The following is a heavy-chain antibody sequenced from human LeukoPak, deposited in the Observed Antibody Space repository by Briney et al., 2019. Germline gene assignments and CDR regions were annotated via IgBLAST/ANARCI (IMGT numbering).Heavy chain of an antibody. J-gene: IGHJ4*02. CDR1: GFTFSNSW. V-gene: IGHV3-74*01. Sequence: GGSLRLSCAASGFTFSNSWMHWVRQAPGEGLVWVSRINGAGSSTNYADSVKGRFTISRDNAKNTLYLQMNSLRAEDTAVYYCARGVDNSYGYVIWGQGTLVTVSS. CDR2: INGAGSST. CDR3: ARGVDNSYGYVI. D-gene: IGHD5-18*01.